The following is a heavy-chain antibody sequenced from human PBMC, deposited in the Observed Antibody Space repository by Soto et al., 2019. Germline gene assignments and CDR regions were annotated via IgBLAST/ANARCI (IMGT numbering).Heavy chain of an antibody. Sequence: GASVKVSCKASGYTFTVCYMHWVRQAPGQGLEWMGWINPNSGGTNYAQKFQGWVTMTRDTSISTAYMELSRLRSDDTAVYYCARGGGTVTSSLFETPIHPPFEYFQHWGQGTLVTVSS. CDR3: ARGGGTVTSSLFETPIHPPFEYFQH. CDR1: GYTFTVCY. V-gene: IGHV1-2*04. J-gene: IGHJ1*01. D-gene: IGHD4-17*01. CDR2: INPNSGGT.